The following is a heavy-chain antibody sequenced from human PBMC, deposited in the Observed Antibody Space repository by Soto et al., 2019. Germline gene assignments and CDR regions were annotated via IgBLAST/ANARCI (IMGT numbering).Heavy chain of an antibody. V-gene: IGHV3-23*01. D-gene: IGHD1-7*01. J-gene: IGHJ4*02. CDR2: MSGSSSTT. CDR3: AKNQERELPRVIDF. CDR1: GLTFSNYA. Sequence: EVRLLDSGGGLVKPGGSLRLSCATSGLTFSNYAMSWVRQAPGGGLEWVSSMSGSSSTTYYADSVRGLFTISRDRSKNTLYLQMSSLRAEDTALYYCAKNQERELPRVIDFWGQGTLGTVSS.